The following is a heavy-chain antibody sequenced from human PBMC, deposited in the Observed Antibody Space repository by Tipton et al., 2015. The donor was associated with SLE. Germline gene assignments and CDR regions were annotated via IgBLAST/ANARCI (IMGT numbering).Heavy chain of an antibody. D-gene: IGHD1-26*01. Sequence: TLSLTCTVPGGSISSHYWGWIRQPPGKGLEWIGSIYYSGSTYYNPSLKSRVTISVDTSKNQFSLKLSSVTAADTAVYYCARLLSDDYYEGHDYWGQGTLVTVSS. J-gene: IGHJ4*02. CDR1: GGSISSHY. CDR2: IYYSGST. CDR3: ARLLSDDYYEGHDY. V-gene: IGHV4-39*07.